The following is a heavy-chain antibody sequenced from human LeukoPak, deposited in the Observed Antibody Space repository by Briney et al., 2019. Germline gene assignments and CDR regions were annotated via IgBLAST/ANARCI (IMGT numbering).Heavy chain of an antibody. CDR2: ISPYNGDT. D-gene: IGHD2-21*02. CDR3: ARGDKDTAWFDP. CDR1: GYTFTSYG. V-gene: IGHV1-18*01. J-gene: IGHJ5*02. Sequence: ASVKVSCKASGYTFTSYGISWVRQASGQGLEWTGWISPYNGDTKYAQKVQGRVTMTTDTSTTTAYMELRSLRSDDTAVYYCARGDKDTAWFDPWGQGTLVTVSS.